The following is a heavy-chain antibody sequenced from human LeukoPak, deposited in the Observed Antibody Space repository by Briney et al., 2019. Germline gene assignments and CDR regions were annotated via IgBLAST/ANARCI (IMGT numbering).Heavy chain of an antibody. CDR3: ARYGPGGYLSAFDI. V-gene: IGHV1-69*05. CDR2: IIPIFGTA. CDR1: GGTFSSYA. D-gene: IGHD1-26*01. Sequence: ASVTVSCTASGGTFSSYAISWVRQAPGQGLEWMGGIIPIFGTANYAQKFQGRVTITTDESTSTAYMELSSLRSEDTAVYYCARYGPGGYLSAFDIWGQGTMVTVSS. J-gene: IGHJ3*02.